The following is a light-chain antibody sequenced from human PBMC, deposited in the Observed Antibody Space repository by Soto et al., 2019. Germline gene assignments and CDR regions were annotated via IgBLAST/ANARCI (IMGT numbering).Light chain of an antibody. V-gene: IGKV1-5*03. J-gene: IGKJ1*01. CDR2: KAS. CDR1: QSISSW. CDR3: QYYNSYSWT. Sequence: DIQMTQSPSTLSASVGDRVTITCRASQSISSWLAWYQQQPGKAPKLLIYKASSLESGVPSRFSGSGSGTVFTITISCLQPDDFATYYCQYYNSYSWTFGQGTKVEIK.